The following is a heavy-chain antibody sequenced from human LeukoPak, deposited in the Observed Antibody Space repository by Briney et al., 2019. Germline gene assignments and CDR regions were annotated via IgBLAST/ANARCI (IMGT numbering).Heavy chain of an antibody. CDR2: IYHSGST. D-gene: IGHD6-19*01. CDR3: ARSQRIAVADYYSYGMDV. CDR1: GGSISSSNW. V-gene: IGHV4-4*02. J-gene: IGHJ6*02. Sequence: SGTLSLTCAVSGGSISSSNWWSWVRQPPGKGLEWIGEIYHSGSTNYNPSLKSRVTISVDKSKNQFSLKLSSVTAADTAVYYCARSQRIAVADYYSYGMDVWGQGTTVTVSS.